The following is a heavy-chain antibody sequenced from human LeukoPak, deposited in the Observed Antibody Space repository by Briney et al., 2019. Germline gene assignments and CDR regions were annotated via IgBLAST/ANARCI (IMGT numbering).Heavy chain of an antibody. CDR3: TRAPSHYGSGSYGEY. V-gene: IGHV1-8*02. Sequence: GASVKVSCKASGYTFTSYYMHWVRQAPGQGLEWMGWMNPNSGNTGYAQKFQGRVTMTRNTSISTAYMELSSLRSEDTAVYYCTRAPSHYGSGSYGEYWGQGTLVTVSS. CDR2: MNPNSGNT. CDR1: GYTFTSYY. D-gene: IGHD3-10*01. J-gene: IGHJ4*02.